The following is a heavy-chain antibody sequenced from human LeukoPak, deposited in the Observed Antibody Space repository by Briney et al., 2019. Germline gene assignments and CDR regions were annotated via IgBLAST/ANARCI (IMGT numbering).Heavy chain of an antibody. J-gene: IGHJ4*02. Sequence: SETLSLPCIVSGGSIGTYYWNWIRQPPGKGLEWIGYIDYTGTTKCNPSLKSRATFSVDMLMNQFSLKLTSVSAADTAVYYCARQIDFMIVPVDWGQGTLVTVSS. V-gene: IGHV4-59*08. CDR1: GGSIGTYY. CDR2: IDYTGTT. D-gene: IGHD3-22*01. CDR3: ARQIDFMIVPVD.